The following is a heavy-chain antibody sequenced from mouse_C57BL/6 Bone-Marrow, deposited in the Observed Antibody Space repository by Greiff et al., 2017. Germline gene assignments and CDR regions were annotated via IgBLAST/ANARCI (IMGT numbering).Heavy chain of an antibody. J-gene: IGHJ2*01. V-gene: IGHV5-16*01. CDR3: ARSSNPYFDY. Sequence: EVQLVESEGGLVQPGSSMKLSCTASGFTFSDYYMAWVRQVPEKGLEWVANINHDGSSTYYLDSLKSRFIISRDNAKNILYLQMSSLKSEDTATYYCARSSNPYFDYWGQGTTLTVSS. CDR2: INHDGSST. D-gene: IGHD2-5*01. CDR1: GFTFSDYY.